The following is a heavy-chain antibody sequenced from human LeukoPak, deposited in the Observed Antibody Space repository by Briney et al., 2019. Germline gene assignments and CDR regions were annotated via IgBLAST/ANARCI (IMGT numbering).Heavy chain of an antibody. J-gene: IGHJ6*03. Sequence: YPGGSLRLSCAASGFTFSSYGMHWVRQAPGKGLEWVAVIWYDGSNKYYADSVKGRFTISRDNSKNTLYLQMNSLRAEDTAVYYCAKGPSSRYYYMDVWGKGTTVTVSS. CDR3: AKGPSSRYYYMDV. CDR1: GFTFSSYG. CDR2: IWYDGSNK. D-gene: IGHD5/OR15-5a*01. V-gene: IGHV3-33*06.